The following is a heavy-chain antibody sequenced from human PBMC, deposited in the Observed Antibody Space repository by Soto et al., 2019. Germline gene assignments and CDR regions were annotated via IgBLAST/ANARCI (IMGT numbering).Heavy chain of an antibody. V-gene: IGHV4-34*01. CDR2: INHSGST. CDR1: GGSFSGYY. Sequence: PSETLSLTCAVYGGSFSGYYWSWIRQPPGKGLEWIGEINHSGSTNYNPSLKSRVTISVDTSKNQFSLKLGSVTAADTAVYYCARLLRFLEWFVWFDPWGQGTLVTVSS. J-gene: IGHJ5*02. D-gene: IGHD3-3*01. CDR3: ARLLRFLEWFVWFDP.